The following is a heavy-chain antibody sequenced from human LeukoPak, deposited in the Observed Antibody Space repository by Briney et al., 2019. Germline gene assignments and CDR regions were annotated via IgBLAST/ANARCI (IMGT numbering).Heavy chain of an antibody. J-gene: IGHJ4*02. V-gene: IGHV4-59*12. CDR3: ARETAELGRSFDY. Sequence: SETLSLTCTVSGGSISSYYWSLIRQPPGKGLEWIGYIYYSGSTNYNPSLTSRVTMSVDTSKNQFSLKLTSVTAADTAVYYCARETAELGRSFDYWGQGAQVTVSS. CDR2: IYYSGST. D-gene: IGHD6-6*01. CDR1: GGSISSYY.